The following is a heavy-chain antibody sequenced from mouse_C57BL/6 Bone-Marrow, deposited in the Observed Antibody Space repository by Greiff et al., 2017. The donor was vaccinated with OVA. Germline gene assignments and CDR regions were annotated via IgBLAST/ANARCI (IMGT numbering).Heavy chain of an antibody. Sequence: VQLQQPGAELVRPGSSVKLSCKASGYTFTSYWMAWVKQRPGQGLEWIGNIYPSDSDTHYNQKFKDNTTFTVDKSSSTDYMQLSSLTSEDSAFYYCATSNYCGSSYDWFAYWGQGTLVTVSA. CDR1: GYTFTSYW. D-gene: IGHD1-1*01. CDR2: IYPSDSDT. CDR3: ATSNYCGSSYDWFAY. J-gene: IGHJ3*01. V-gene: IGHV1-61*01.